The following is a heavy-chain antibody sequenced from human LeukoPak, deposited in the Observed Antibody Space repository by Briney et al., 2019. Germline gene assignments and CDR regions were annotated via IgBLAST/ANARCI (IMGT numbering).Heavy chain of an antibody. CDR3: ARQYCTSTTCWGYFDY. CDR2: IYYNGST. J-gene: IGHJ4*02. CDR1: GGSISNTYY. Sequence: PSETLSLTCTVSGGSISNTYYWGWIRQPPGRGLEWIGIIYYNGSTYYNPSLKSRVTISVATSKNQFSLKLSSVTAADTAVYYCARQYCTSTTCWGYFDYWGQGTLVTVSS. D-gene: IGHD2-2*01. V-gene: IGHV4-39*01.